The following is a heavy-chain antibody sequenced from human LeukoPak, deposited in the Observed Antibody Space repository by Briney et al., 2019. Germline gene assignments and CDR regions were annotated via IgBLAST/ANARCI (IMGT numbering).Heavy chain of an antibody. Sequence: SETLSLTCTVSGGSISSYYWSWIRQPPGKGLEWIGNIYPTGSTNYNPSLKSRVTISVDTSKNQFSLKLSSVTAADTAVYYCARSREETIFGVVIRRLNYYFDYWGQGTLVTVSS. V-gene: IGHV4-59*12. CDR3: ARSREETIFGVVIRRLNYYFDY. CDR2: IYPTGST. J-gene: IGHJ4*02. CDR1: GGSISSYY. D-gene: IGHD3-3*01.